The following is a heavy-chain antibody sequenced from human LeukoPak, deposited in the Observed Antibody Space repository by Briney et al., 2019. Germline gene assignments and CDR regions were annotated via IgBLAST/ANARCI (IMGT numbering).Heavy chain of an antibody. Sequence: GGSLRLSCAASGFTVSSNYMSWVRQAPGKGLEWVSVIYSGGSTYYADSVKGRFTISRDNSKNTLYLQMSSLRAEDTAVYYCARGKYDFWSGYYLDYWGQGTLVTVSS. D-gene: IGHD3-3*01. J-gene: IGHJ4*02. CDR2: IYSGGST. CDR1: GFTVSSNY. CDR3: ARGKYDFWSGYYLDY. V-gene: IGHV3-66*02.